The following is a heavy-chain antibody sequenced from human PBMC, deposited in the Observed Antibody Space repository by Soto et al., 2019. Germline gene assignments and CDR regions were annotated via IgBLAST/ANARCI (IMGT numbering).Heavy chain of an antibody. CDR1: GDSISTSSYY. Sequence: PSETLSLTCTVSGDSISTSSYYWGWIRQPPGKGLEWIGSVYYSGTANYNPSLMSRVTISVDTSKNHFSLKLSSVTAADTAVYYYDSSGYYDEDAFDIWGQGTMVTVSS. CDR3: DSSGYYDEDAFDI. D-gene: IGHD3-22*01. V-gene: IGHV4-39*02. J-gene: IGHJ3*02. CDR2: VYYSGTA.